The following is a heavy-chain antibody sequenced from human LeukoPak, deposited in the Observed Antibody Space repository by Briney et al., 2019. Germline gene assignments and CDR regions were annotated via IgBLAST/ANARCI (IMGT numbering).Heavy chain of an antibody. CDR3: ARGEEDIVATSYFDY. CDR1: GFTFSSQR. V-gene: IGHV3-21*05. J-gene: IGHJ4*02. Sequence: GALETSFAASGFTFSSQRMNWVRQAPGKGLGGVSFISSSSSYIYYADSVKGRFTISRDNAKNSLYLQMNSLRAEDTAVYYCARGEEDIVATSYFDYWGQGTLVTVSS. CDR2: ISSSSSYI. D-gene: IGHD5-12*01.